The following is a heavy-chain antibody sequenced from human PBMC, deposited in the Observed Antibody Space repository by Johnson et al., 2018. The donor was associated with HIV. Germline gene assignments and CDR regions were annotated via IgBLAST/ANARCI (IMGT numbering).Heavy chain of an antibody. D-gene: IGHD6-13*01. Sequence: VQLVESGGGVVQPGRSLRLSCAASGFTFSSYSMHWVRQAPGKGLEWVAVISYDGSNKYYADSVKGRFTISRDNSKNRLYLQMNSLRAEDTAVYFCARGVKQQLSVVDAFDIWGQGTMVTVSS. V-gene: IGHV3-30*04. CDR2: ISYDGSNK. J-gene: IGHJ3*02. CDR3: ARGVKQQLSVVDAFDI. CDR1: GFTFSSYS.